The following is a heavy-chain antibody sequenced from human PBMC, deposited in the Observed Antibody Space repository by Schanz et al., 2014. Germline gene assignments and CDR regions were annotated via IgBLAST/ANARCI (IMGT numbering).Heavy chain of an antibody. CDR3: ARDSGPYYDKSMDV. D-gene: IGHD3-9*01. CDR2: ISSGSSYA. V-gene: IGHV3-21*05. J-gene: IGHJ6*02. Sequence: EVKLVESGGGAVRPGGSLRLSCAASGFTLSSYWMHWVRQAPGKGLEWVSDISSGSSYANYADSVKGRFTISRDNAKNSLYLQMNSLRAEDTALYYCARDSGPYYDKSMDVWGQGTTVAVSS. CDR1: GFTLSSYW.